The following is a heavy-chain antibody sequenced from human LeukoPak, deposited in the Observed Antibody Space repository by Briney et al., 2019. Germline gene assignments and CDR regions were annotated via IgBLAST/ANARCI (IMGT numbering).Heavy chain of an antibody. CDR2: ISGSGGST. CDR3: AKDREGGSYPGAFDI. Sequence: GGSLRLSCAASGFTFSSYSMNWVRQAPGKGLEWVSAISGSGGSTYYADSVKGRFTISRDNSKNTLYLQMNSLRAEDTAVYYCAKDREGGSYPGAFDIWGQGTMVTVSS. CDR1: GFTFSSYS. V-gene: IGHV3-23*01. D-gene: IGHD3-16*01. J-gene: IGHJ3*02.